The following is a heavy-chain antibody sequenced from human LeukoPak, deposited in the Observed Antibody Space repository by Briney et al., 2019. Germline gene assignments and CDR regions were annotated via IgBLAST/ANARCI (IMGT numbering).Heavy chain of an antibody. V-gene: IGHV3-48*03. Sequence: GGSLRLSYAVSGFTFSSFDKNWVRQAPGKGLEWISYISSSGSPIYYADSVKGRFTISRNNAKNSLYLQMNSLRAEDTAVYYSATQGRSAKLGIWGQGTMVTVSS. J-gene: IGHJ3*02. CDR3: ATQGRSAKLGI. CDR2: ISSSGSPI. CDR1: GFTFSSFD. D-gene: IGHD3-3*01.